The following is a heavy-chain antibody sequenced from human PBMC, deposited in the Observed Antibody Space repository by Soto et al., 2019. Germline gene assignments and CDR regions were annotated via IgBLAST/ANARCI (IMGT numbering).Heavy chain of an antibody. D-gene: IGHD2-15*01. V-gene: IGHV3-23*01. CDR2: IGASGAGT. J-gene: IGHJ4*02. CDR1: GFTFGNYA. CDR3: ATGHGRAAIEYYFDY. Sequence: EVQLLESGGGLVQPGGSLRLSCAGSGFTFGNYAMSWVRQAPGTGLEWVSGIGASGAGTYYADSVMGRFTISRDNSKNTLYLQMNSLRAEDTAVYYCATGHGRAAIEYYFDYWGQGTLVTVSS.